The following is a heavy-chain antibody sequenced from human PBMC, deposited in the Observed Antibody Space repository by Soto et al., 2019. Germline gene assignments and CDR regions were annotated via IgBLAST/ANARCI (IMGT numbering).Heavy chain of an antibody. CDR3: ARPMVRGPLPPNYYYYYGMDV. Sequence: PGESLKISCKGSGYSFTSYWIGWVRQMPGKGLEWMGIIYPGDSDTRYSPSFQGQVTISADKSISTAYLQWSSLKASDTAMYYCARPMVRGPLPPNYYYYYGMDVWGQGTTVTVSS. CDR2: IYPGDSDT. D-gene: IGHD3-10*01. CDR1: GYSFTSYW. V-gene: IGHV5-51*01. J-gene: IGHJ6*02.